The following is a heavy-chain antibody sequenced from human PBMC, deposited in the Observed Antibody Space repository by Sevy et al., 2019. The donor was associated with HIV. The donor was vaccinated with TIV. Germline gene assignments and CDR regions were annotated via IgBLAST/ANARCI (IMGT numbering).Heavy chain of an antibody. Sequence: GESLKISCAASGFTFNSYWMIWVRQAPGKGLEWVANINQDGSEKYYVDSVKGRFTISRDNSQNSLSLQMNTLRVDDTAVYFCAREGSTYDTYYYDYAMDLWGLGTTVTVSS. J-gene: IGHJ6*02. V-gene: IGHV3-7*01. CDR3: AREGSTYDTYYYDYAMDL. CDR2: INQDGSEK. CDR1: GFTFNSYW. D-gene: IGHD3-10*01.